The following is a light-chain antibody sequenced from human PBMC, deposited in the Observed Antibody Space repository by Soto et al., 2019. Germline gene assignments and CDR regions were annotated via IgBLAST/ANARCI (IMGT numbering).Light chain of an antibody. Sequence: DIQMTQSPSTLSASVGDRVAITCRASQSINTLLAWYQQKPGKASKLLIYKASSLESGVPSRFSGSGSGTEFTLTISSLQPDDFATYYCQQYYSYPWTFGQGTKVEIK. V-gene: IGKV1-5*03. CDR3: QQYYSYPWT. J-gene: IGKJ1*01. CDR2: KAS. CDR1: QSINTL.